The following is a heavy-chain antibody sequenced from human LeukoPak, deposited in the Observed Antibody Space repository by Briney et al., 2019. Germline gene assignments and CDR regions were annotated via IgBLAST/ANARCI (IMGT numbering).Heavy chain of an antibody. V-gene: IGHV4-39*07. CDR1: GVSITRSTYY. J-gene: IGHJ6*02. CDR2: VNYSGTT. CDR3: ARDQAYGDYIYYYGMDV. Sequence: SETLSLTCTVSGVSITRSTYYWGWMRQSPGKGLEWIGSVNYSGTTYYNPSLKSRITISVDTSKSQFSLKVNSVTAADTAVYYCARDQAYGDYIYYYGMDVWGQGTTVTVSS. D-gene: IGHD4-17*01.